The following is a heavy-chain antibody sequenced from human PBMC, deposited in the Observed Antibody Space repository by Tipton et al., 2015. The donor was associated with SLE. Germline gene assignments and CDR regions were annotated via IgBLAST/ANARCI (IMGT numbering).Heavy chain of an antibody. Sequence: TLSLTCTVSGGSISSSSYYWGWIRQPPGKGLEWIGSIYYSGSTYYNPSLKSRVTISVDTSKNQFSLKLSSVTAADTAVYYCARGSGSYNYWGQGTLVTVSS. CDR1: GGSISSSSYY. J-gene: IGHJ4*02. V-gene: IGHV4-39*07. D-gene: IGHD1-26*01. CDR2: IYYSGST. CDR3: ARGSGSYNY.